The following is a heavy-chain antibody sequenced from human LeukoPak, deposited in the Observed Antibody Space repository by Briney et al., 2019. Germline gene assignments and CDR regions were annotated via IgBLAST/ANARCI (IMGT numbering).Heavy chain of an antibody. D-gene: IGHD1-20*01. CDR3: ARVTGNFDY. CDR1: GGSISSSSYY. CDR2: IYYSGST. Sequence: SETLSLTCTVSGGSISSSSYYWSWIRQPPGKGLEWIGYIYYSGSTNYNPSLKSRVTISVDTSKNQFSLKLSSVTAADTAVYYCARVTGNFDYWGQGTLVTVSS. J-gene: IGHJ4*02. V-gene: IGHV4-61*01.